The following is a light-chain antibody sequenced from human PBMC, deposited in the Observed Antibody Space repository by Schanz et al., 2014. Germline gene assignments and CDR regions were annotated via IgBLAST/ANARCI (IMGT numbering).Light chain of an antibody. Sequence: SVLTQPPSVSGAPGQRVTISCTGSSSNIGAGYDVHWYQQLPGTAPKLLIYGNSNRPSGVPDRFSGSKSGTSASLAISGLQAEDEADYYCSSHTTDTTWLFGGGTKLTVL. CDR1: SSNIGAGYD. CDR2: GNS. CDR3: SSHTTDTTWL. J-gene: IGLJ3*02. V-gene: IGLV1-40*01.